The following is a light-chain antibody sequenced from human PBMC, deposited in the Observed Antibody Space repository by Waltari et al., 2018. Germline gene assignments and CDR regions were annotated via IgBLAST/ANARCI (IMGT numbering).Light chain of an antibody. CDR1: QSVSSW. V-gene: IGKV1-5*03. J-gene: IGKJ1*01. CDR2: KAS. Sequence: DIQMIQFHSTLSASVGDSVTITCRASQSVSSWLAWYQQKPGKAPKLLIYKASTLEGGVPSRFSGSGSGTEFTLTISSLQPDDFATYYCQQYNTYSTFGQGTKVDIK. CDR3: QQYNTYST.